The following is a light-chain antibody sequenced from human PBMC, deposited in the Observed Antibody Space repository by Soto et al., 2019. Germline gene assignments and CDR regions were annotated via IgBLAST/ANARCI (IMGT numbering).Light chain of an antibody. CDR3: QQANSFPWT. CDR1: XGISSW. J-gene: IGKJ1*01. CDR2: AAS. Sequence: XSSXSASVGDRVTIXCRASXGISSWLAWYQQKPGKAPKLLIYAASSLQSGVPSRFSGSGSGTDFTLTISSLQPEDFATYYCQQANSFPWTFGQGTKVEIK. V-gene: IGKV1-12*01.